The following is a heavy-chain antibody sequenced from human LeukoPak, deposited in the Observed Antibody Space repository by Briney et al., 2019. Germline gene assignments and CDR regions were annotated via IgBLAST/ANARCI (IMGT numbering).Heavy chain of an antibody. J-gene: IGHJ6*03. CDR2: IRYDGSNK. V-gene: IGHV3-30*02. CDR1: GFTFSSYG. D-gene: IGHD1-1*01. Sequence: PGGSLRLSCAASGFTFSSYGMHWVRQAPGKGLEWVAFIRYDGSNKDYADSVKGRFTISRDNSKNTLYLQMNSLRAEDTAVYYCAKDPRWGTTGTTSGYYYYMDVWGKGTTVTISS. CDR3: AKDPRWGTTGTTSGYYYYMDV.